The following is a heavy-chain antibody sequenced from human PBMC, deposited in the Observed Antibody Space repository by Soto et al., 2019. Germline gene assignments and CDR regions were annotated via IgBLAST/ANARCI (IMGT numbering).Heavy chain of an antibody. Sequence: GPPLTVAWTASGGAISSYASGWVRQAPGQGLEGMGGIIPIFGTANYAQKFQGRVTITADESTSTACMELSSLRSEDTAVYYCARSRRNDYSNKGNNFRSYYYYGMDVLGHGSTVTVSS. V-gene: IGHV1-69*13. CDR3: ARSRRNDYSNKGNNFRSYYYYGMDV. CDR2: IIPIFGTA. CDR1: GGAISSYA. J-gene: IGHJ6*02. D-gene: IGHD4-4*01.